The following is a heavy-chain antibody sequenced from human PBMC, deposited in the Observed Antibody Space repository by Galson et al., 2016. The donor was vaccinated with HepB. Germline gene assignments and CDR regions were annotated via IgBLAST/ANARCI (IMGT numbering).Heavy chain of an antibody. J-gene: IGHJ4*02. CDR1: GYTFTSYG. Sequence: SVKVSCKASGYTFTSYGISWVRQAPGQGLEWMGWISAYNGNTNYAQKFQGRVTMTTDKSTSTAYLELRSLRSDDTAVYYCARESSGWPDYWGQGTLVTVSS. CDR3: ARESSGWPDY. D-gene: IGHD6-19*01. V-gene: IGHV1-18*04. CDR2: ISAYNGNT.